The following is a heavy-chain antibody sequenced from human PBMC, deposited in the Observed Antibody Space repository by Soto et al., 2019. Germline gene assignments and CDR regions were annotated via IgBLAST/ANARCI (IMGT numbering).Heavy chain of an antibody. D-gene: IGHD3-9*01. V-gene: IGHV3-23*01. CDR3: AKAPYYDILTGYSDY. Sequence: LRLSCAASGFTFSSYAMSWVRQAPGKGLEWVSAISGSGGSTYYADSVKGRFTISRDTSKNTLYLQMNSLRAEDTAVYYCAKAPYYDILTGYSDYWGQGTLVTVSS. J-gene: IGHJ4*02. CDR1: GFTFSSYA. CDR2: ISGSGGST.